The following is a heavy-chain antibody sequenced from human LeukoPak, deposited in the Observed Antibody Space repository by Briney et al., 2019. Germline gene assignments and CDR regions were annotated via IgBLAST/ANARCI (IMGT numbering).Heavy chain of an antibody. CDR1: GGSFSGYY. CDR3: ARRYSGSYYYSRYFDL. J-gene: IGHJ2*01. Sequence: PSETLSLTCAVYGGSFSGYYWSWIRQPPGKGLEWIGEINHSGSTNYNPSLKSRVTISVDTSKNQFSLKLSSVTAADTAVYYCARRYSGSYYYSRYFDLWGRGTLVTVSS. D-gene: IGHD1-26*01. V-gene: IGHV4-34*01. CDR2: INHSGST.